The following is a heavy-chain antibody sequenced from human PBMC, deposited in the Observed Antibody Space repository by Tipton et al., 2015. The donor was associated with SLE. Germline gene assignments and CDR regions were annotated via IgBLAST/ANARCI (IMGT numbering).Heavy chain of an antibody. D-gene: IGHD2-21*02. CDR3: ARRVVTPSYYYMDV. Sequence: TLSLTCTVSGGSISSGGYFWSWIRQHPGKGLECIGYIYYSGSTYYNPSLNSRLTISVDTSKNQFSLKLSSVTAADTAVYYCARRVVTPSYYYMDVWGKGTTVTVSS. CDR2: IYYSGST. J-gene: IGHJ6*03. CDR1: GGSISSGGYF. V-gene: IGHV4-31*03.